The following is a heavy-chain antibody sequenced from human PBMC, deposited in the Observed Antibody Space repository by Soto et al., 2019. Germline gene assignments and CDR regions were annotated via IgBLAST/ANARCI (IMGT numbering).Heavy chain of an antibody. CDR2: ISGNGGT. CDR1: GFTFIIYA. V-gene: IGHV3-23*01. CDR3: TKKSGVGATWYFDY. D-gene: IGHD1-26*01. J-gene: IGHJ4*02. Sequence: PGGSLRLSCAASGFTFIIYAMSWVRQVPGKGLEWVSTISGNGGTSYADFVRGRFTISRDNSRNTLFLQISDVRAGDTAIYYCTKKSGVGATWYFDYWGQGSLVTVSS.